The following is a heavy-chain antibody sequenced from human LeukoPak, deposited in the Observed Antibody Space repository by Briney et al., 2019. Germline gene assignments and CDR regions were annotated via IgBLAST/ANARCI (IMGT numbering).Heavy chain of an antibody. CDR3: ARDDVVEATTPGVFDV. CDR1: GYSFTSYG. Sequence: GASVKVSCKAAGYSFTSYGISWVRQAPGQGLEWMGWISAHNGNAEYAQKFQGRVTMTTDTSTRTAYLELTSLRYDDTAIYYCARDDVVEATTPGVFDVWGQGTVVTVSS. D-gene: IGHD1-26*01. CDR2: ISAHNGNA. V-gene: IGHV1-18*01. J-gene: IGHJ3*01.